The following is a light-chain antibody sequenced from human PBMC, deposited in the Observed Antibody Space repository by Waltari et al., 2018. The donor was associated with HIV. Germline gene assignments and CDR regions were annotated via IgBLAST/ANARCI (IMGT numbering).Light chain of an antibody. CDR2: AVT. J-gene: IGLJ3*02. CDR1: SSDINYANY. V-gene: IGLV2-14*01. Sequence: QSALPQPASVSGSPGQSITISCTGTSSDINYANYVSWYQHHPGQAPNVITSAVTNRPSGVSSRCSGSKSGNTATLTISGLQAEDEADYFCTSYVSSASPEFGGWTRLTVL. CDR3: TSYVSSASPE.